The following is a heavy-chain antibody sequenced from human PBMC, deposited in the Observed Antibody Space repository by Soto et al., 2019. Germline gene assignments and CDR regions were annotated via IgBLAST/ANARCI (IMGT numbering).Heavy chain of an antibody. CDR2: INTSGGKA. V-gene: IGHV3-23*01. D-gene: IGHD6-19*01. CDR1: GFTFRNYD. J-gene: IGHJ4*02. CDR3: AKGGWLDS. Sequence: DVRLLESGGGLVQPGGSLRLSCAASGFTFRNYDMSWVRQAPGKGLEWVSVINTSGGKAYYADSVQGRFTISRDNSRDTLYLQMNSLRAEDTAIYYCAKGGWLDSWGQGTLVTVSS.